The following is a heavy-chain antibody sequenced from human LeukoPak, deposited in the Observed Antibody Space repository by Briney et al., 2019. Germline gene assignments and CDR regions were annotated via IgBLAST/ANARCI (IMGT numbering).Heavy chain of an antibody. V-gene: IGHV1-69*13. CDR3: ARLRFLEWLASAGAFDI. CDR2: IIPIFGTA. D-gene: IGHD3-3*01. Sequence: ASVKVSCKASGGTFSSYAISWVRQAPGQGLEWMGGIIPIFGTANYAQKFQGRVTITADESTSTAYMELSSLRSEDTAVYYCARLRFLEWLASAGAFDIWGQGTMVTASS. CDR1: GGTFSSYA. J-gene: IGHJ3*02.